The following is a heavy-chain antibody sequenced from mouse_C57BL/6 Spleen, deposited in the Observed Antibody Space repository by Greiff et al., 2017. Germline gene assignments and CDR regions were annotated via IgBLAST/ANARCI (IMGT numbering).Heavy chain of an antibody. V-gene: IGHV1-80*01. Sequence: VQLQQSGAELVKPGASVKISCKASGYAFSSYWMNWVKQRPGQGLEWIGQIHPGDGDTNYNGKFKGKATLTADKSSSTAYMQLSSLTSEDSAVXFCAGRVVTGVACFDYWGQGTTVTVSS. D-gene: IGHD2-1*01. CDR3: AGRVVTGVACFDY. J-gene: IGHJ2*01. CDR1: GYAFSSYW. CDR2: IHPGDGDT.